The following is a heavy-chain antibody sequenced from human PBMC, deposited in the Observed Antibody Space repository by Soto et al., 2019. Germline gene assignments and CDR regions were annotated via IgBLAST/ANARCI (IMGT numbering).Heavy chain of an antibody. Sequence: ASVKVSCKASGYTFSGFYMHWVRQAPGQGLEWMGWINPNSGGTNSAEKFQGRVTMTRDTSISTAYMELSRLTSDDTAVYYCASAAVTGTAGLDFWGQGTQVTV. D-gene: IGHD6-19*01. J-gene: IGHJ4*02. CDR2: INPNSGGT. CDR1: GYTFSGFY. CDR3: ASAAVTGTAGLDF. V-gene: IGHV1-2*02.